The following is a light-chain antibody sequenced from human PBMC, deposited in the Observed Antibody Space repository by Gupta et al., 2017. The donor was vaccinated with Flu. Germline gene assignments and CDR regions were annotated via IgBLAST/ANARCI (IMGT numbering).Light chain of an antibody. Sequence: EIVLTQSPATLSWSPGERATLSCRASQIVSSYLAWYQQKPGQAPRLLIYDASNRATGIPARFSGSGSGTDFTLTISSLEPEDFAVYYCQQRSNWPLTFGGGTKVEIK. CDR3: QQRSNWPLT. J-gene: IGKJ4*01. CDR2: DAS. V-gene: IGKV3-11*01. CDR1: QIVSSY.